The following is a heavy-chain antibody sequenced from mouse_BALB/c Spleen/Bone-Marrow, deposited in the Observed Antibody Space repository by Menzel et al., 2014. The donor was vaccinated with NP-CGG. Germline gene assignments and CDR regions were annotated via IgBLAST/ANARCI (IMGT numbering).Heavy chain of an antibody. CDR2: ISYSGST. J-gene: IGHJ2*01. V-gene: IGHV3-8*02. CDR1: GDSITSGY. CDR3: ARSSSTGIPFAY. Sequence: EVQLQESGPSLVKPSQTLSLTCSVTGDSITSGYWNWIRKFPGNRLEFMGYISYSGSTYYNPSLKSRISITRDTSKNLYSLQLNAVTTEDTATYYCARSSSTGIPFAYWGQGTTLTVSS. D-gene: IGHD4-1*02.